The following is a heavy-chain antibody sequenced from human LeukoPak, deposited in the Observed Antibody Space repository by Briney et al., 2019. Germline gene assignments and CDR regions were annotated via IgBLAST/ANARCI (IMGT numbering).Heavy chain of an antibody. CDR1: GGSVSSYY. CDR3: AREANSPTARYWYFDL. CDR2: VYYSGGT. J-gene: IGHJ2*01. Sequence: SETLSLTCAVSGGSVSSYYWSWMRQPPGKGLEWIGYVYYSGGTNYNPALKSRVTISLDTSENQFSLKLSSVTAADTAVYYCAREANSPTARYWYFDLWGRGTQVTVSS. V-gene: IGHV4-59*02. D-gene: IGHD2-21*01.